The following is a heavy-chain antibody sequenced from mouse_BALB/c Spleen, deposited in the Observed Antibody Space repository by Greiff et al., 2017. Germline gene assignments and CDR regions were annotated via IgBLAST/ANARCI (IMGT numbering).Heavy chain of an antibody. Sequence: EVKLVESGGGLVKPGGSLKLSCAASGFTFSSYAMSWVRQSPEKRLEWVAEISSGGSYTYYPDTVTGRFTISRDNAKNTLYLEMSSLRSEDTAMYYCARASLLRLRDYAMDYWGQGTSVTVSS. D-gene: IGHD1-2*01. CDR1: GFTFSSYA. V-gene: IGHV5-9-4*01. CDR3: ARASLLRLRDYAMDY. CDR2: ISSGGSYT. J-gene: IGHJ4*01.